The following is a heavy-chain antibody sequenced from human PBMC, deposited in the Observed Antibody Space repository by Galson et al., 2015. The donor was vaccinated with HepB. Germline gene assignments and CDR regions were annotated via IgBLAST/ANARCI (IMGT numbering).Heavy chain of an antibody. CDR3: VKDRSGGWAFDY. V-gene: IGHV3-30*18. D-gene: IGHD6-25*01. J-gene: IGHJ4*02. CDR2: VSPDGNTK. CDR1: GFTSSNFY. Sequence: SLRLSCAASGFTSSNFYMHWVRQAPGKGLEWVATVSPDGNTKYYVDSVKGRFTISGDKSKNAVFLQMNSLRAEDTAVYHCVKDRSGGWAFDYWGQGALSPSPQ.